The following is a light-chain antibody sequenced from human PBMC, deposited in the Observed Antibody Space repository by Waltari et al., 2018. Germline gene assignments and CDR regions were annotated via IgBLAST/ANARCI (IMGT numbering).Light chain of an antibody. Sequence: QRVLTQSPSASASLEVPVKLTCTRSSEHSSYAIAWHQEQPEKGPRYLMRLNSDGSHSKGDGIPGRLSGSSYGAERYLTISSLQSEDEADYYCQTWGTGIQVFGGGTKLTVL. CDR1: SEHSSYA. V-gene: IGLV4-69*01. J-gene: IGLJ3*02. CDR3: QTWGTGIQV. CDR2: LNSDGSH.